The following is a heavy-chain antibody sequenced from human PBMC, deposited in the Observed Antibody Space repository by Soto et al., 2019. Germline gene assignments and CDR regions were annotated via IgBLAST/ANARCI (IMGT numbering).Heavy chain of an antibody. J-gene: IGHJ6*02. CDR1: GGTFSSYA. D-gene: IGHD2-21*02. V-gene: IGHV1-69*13. Sequence: SVKVSCKASGGTFSSYAISWVRQAPGQGLEWMGGIIPIFGTANYAQKFQGSVTITADESTSTAYMELSSLRSEDTAVYYCARHIVVVTATRYYYYGMDVWGQGTTVTVSS. CDR2: IIPIFGTA. CDR3: ARHIVVVTATRYYYYGMDV.